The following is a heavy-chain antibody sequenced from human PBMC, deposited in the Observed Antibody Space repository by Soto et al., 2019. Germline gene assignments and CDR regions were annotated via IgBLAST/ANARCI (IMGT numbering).Heavy chain of an antibody. Sequence: GGSLRLSCAASAFTFSWYWMHWVRQAPGKGLVWVARINSDGSTINYADSVKGRFTISRDNAKNTLYLQMNSLRAEDTAVYYCTRGAVMGGQGILVTVSS. J-gene: IGHJ4*02. V-gene: IGHV3-74*01. CDR3: TRGAVM. D-gene: IGHD2-8*01. CDR1: AFTFSWYW. CDR2: INSDGSTI.